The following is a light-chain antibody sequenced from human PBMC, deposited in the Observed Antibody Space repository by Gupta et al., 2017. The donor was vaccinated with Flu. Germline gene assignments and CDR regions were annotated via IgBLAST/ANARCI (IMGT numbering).Light chain of an antibody. CDR3: QQYNNWPKWT. V-gene: IGKV3-15*01. CDR2: GAS. CDR1: QSVSSN. J-gene: IGKJ1*01. Sequence: EIVMPQSPATLSVSPGERATLSCRASQSVSSNLAWYQQKPGQAPRLRIYGASTRASGIPARFSGSGSGTEFTLTISSLQSEDFAVYYCQQYNNWPKWTFGQGTKVEIK.